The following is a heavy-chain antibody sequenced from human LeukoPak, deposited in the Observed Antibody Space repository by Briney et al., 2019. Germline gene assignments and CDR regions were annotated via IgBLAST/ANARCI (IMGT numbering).Heavy chain of an antibody. D-gene: IGHD2-21*02. CDR2: MYYSGTT. Sequence: YPSETLSLTCSVSGSSMNLYSWNWIRQSPGKGLEWIAYMYYSGTTNYNPSLENRAAISLDLSRHQFSLRLNSVTAADTAVYYCARHMSVTYDAFDLWGRGTMVTVSS. V-gene: IGHV4-59*08. J-gene: IGHJ3*01. CDR3: ARHMSVTYDAFDL. CDR1: GSSMNLYS.